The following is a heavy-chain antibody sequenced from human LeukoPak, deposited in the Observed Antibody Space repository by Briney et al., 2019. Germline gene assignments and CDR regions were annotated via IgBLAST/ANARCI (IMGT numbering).Heavy chain of an antibody. CDR3: AREACSSTSCFPYSDY. J-gene: IGHJ4*02. CDR2: SNPNSGGT. Sequence: ASVKVSCKASGYTFTGYYMHRVRQAPGQGLEWMGWSNPNSGGTNYAQKLQGRVTMTRDTSISTAYMELSRLRSDDTAVYYCAREACSSTSCFPYSDYWGQGTLVTVSS. V-gene: IGHV1-2*02. D-gene: IGHD2-2*01. CDR1: GYTFTGYY.